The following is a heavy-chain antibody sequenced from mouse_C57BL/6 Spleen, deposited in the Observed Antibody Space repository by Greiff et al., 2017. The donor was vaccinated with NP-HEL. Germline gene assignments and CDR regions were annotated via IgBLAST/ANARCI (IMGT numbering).Heavy chain of an antibody. J-gene: IGHJ4*01. CDR1: GYTFTDYN. D-gene: IGHD2-5*01. Sequence: EVQLQQSGPELVKPGASVKIPCKASGYTFTDYNMDWVKQSHGKSLEWIGDINTNNGGTIYNQKFKGKATLTVDKSSSTAYMELRSLTSEDTAGCDCARKGSNSYYSMDYWGQGTSVTVSS. CDR2: INTNNGGT. CDR3: ARKGSNSYYSMDY. V-gene: IGHV1-18*01.